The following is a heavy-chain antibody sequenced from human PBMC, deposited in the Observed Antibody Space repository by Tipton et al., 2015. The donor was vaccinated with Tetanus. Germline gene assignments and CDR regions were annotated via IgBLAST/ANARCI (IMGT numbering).Heavy chain of an antibody. J-gene: IGHJ3*02. Sequence: TLSLTCTVSGASISSYYWSWIRQPAGKGLEWIGRVYNSGSTGYNPSLKSLLAMSLDTSKNQFSLKLSSVTAADTAVYYCARDHTRYSGSSVATFDIWGQGTMVTVSS. CDR3: ARDHTRYSGSSVATFDI. D-gene: IGHD6-6*01. CDR1: GASISSYY. CDR2: VYNSGST. V-gene: IGHV4-4*07.